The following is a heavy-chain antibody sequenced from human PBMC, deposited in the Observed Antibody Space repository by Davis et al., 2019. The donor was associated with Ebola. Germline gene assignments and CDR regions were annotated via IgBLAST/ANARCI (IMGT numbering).Heavy chain of an antibody. CDR1: GFIFRSYV. Sequence: PGGSLRLSCAASGFIFRSYVMNWVRQAPGKGLEWVSTLGTSADAYYADSVKGRFTISRDNSKNTLYLQMNGLRVEDTAIYYCAKDTSNIWFDIWGQGTVVTVSS. CDR3: AKDTSNIWFDI. J-gene: IGHJ3*02. V-gene: IGHV3-23*01. D-gene: IGHD1-26*01. CDR2: LGTSADA.